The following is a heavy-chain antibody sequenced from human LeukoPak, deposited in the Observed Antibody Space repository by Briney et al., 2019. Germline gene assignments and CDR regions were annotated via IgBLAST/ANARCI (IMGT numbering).Heavy chain of an antibody. CDR3: AKGDFWSGYYNNPFFDN. V-gene: IGHV3-74*03. Sequence: GGSLRLSCAASGFIFSREWMHWVRQAPGRGLVWVSRVNTDGSSTVYADSVKGRFTISRDNSKNTLYLQMNGLRAEDTAAYHCAKGDFWSGYYNNPFFDNWGRGTLVTVSS. J-gene: IGHJ4*02. CDR1: GFIFSREW. D-gene: IGHD3-3*01. CDR2: VNTDGSST.